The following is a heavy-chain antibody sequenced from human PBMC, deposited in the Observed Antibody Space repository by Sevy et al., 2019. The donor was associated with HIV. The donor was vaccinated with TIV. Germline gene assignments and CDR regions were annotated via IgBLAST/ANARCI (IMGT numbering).Heavy chain of an antibody. CDR3: VRNGGAYDSGFDP. Sequence: GGSLRLSCVASGFTFSNYDMNWVRRAPGKGLEWVSKIRSSGSDIYYADSVKGRFTISRDNAKDSLNLQMNSLRAEDTAVYYCVRNGGAYDSGFDPWGQGTLVTVSS. CDR2: IRSSGSDI. J-gene: IGHJ5*02. CDR1: GFTFSNYD. D-gene: IGHD3-22*01. V-gene: IGHV3-48*03.